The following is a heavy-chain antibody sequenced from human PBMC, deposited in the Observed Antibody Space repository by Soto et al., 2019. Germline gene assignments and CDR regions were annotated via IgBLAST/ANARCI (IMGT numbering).Heavy chain of an antibody. D-gene: IGHD6-19*01. J-gene: IGHJ6*03. CDR2: INHSGST. Sequence: SETLSLTCAVYGGSFSGYYWSWIRQPPGKGLEWIGEINHSGSTNYNPSLKRRVTISVDTSKNQFSLKLSFVTAADTAVYYCARGKRMGYSSGWSYYYYYMDVWGKGTTVTVSS. CDR3: ARGKRMGYSSGWSYYYYYMDV. CDR1: GGSFSGYY. V-gene: IGHV4-34*01.